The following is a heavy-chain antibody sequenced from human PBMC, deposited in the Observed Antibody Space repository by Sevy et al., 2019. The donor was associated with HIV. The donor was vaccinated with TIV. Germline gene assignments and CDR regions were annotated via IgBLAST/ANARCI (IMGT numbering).Heavy chain of an antibody. Sequence: GGSLRLSCAASGFTFSSYSMNWVRLAPGKGLEWVSYISNISRTIYYADSERGRFTISRDNAKNSLYLQMNSLRDEDTAVYYCATLFHYSSQFDCWGQGTLVTVS. CDR1: GFTFSSYS. V-gene: IGHV3-48*02. D-gene: IGHD4-4*01. J-gene: IGHJ4*02. CDR2: ISNISRTI. CDR3: ATLFHYSSQFDC.